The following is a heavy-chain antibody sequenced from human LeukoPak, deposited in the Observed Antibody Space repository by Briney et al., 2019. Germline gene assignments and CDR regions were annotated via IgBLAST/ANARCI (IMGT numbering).Heavy chain of an antibody. J-gene: IGHJ6*03. CDR2: IYYSGST. V-gene: IGHV4-61*01. CDR3: ARVPGVTLVPENMDV. D-gene: IGHD6-6*01. CDR1: GYSISSGYY. Sequence: SETLSLTCTVSGYSISSGYYWGWIRQPPGKGLEWIGYIYYSGSTNYNPSLKSRVTISVDTSKNQFSLKLSSVTAADTAVYYCARVPGVTLVPENMDVWGKGTTVTVSS.